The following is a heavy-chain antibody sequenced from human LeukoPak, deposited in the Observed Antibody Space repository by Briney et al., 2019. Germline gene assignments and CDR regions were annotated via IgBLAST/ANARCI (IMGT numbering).Heavy chain of an antibody. Sequence: PGGSLRLSCAASGFTFSIYSMNWVRQAPGKGLEWVSSISSSSSYIYYAESVKDRFTISRDNAKNSLYLQMNSLRAEDTAVYYCARRRRGSYYFDYWGQGTLVTVSS. J-gene: IGHJ4*02. CDR3: ARRRRGSYYFDY. D-gene: IGHD6-6*01. CDR2: ISSSSSYI. V-gene: IGHV3-21*01. CDR1: GFTFSIYS.